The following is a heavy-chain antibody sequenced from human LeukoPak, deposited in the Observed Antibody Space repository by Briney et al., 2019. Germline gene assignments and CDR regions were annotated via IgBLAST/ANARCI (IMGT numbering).Heavy chain of an antibody. CDR3: AKDIAAAGTAYYYYMDV. Sequence: SSYIYYAASVKGRFTISRDNAKSSLYLQMSSLRAEDTAVYYCAKDIAAAGTAYYYYMDVWGKGTTVTVSS. V-gene: IGHV3-21*01. D-gene: IGHD6-13*01. CDR2: SSYI. J-gene: IGHJ6*03.